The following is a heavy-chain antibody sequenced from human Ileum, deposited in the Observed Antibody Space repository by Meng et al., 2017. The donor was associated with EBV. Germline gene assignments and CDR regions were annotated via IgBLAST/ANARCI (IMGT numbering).Heavy chain of an antibody. J-gene: IGHJ5*02. CDR2: ISHTGTT. Sequence: QAELQQWGAGLLKPSETLSLTCGVYGGSFSNYYWTWIRQPPGKGLEWIGEISHTGTTKYNPSLKNRVTISLDTSNNQFSLNLNSVTAADTALYYCARYGTCGANSFYCFDPWGQGTLVTVSS. CDR1: GGSFSNYY. V-gene: IGHV4-34*01. CDR3: ARYGTCGANSFYCFDP. D-gene: IGHD4-23*01.